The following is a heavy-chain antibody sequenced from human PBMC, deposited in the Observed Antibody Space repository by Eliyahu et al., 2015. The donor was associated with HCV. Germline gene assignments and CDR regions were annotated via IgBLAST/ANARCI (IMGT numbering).Heavy chain of an antibody. D-gene: IGHD4-17*01. CDR3: ARDPNGDYWGAFEF. Sequence: EVQLLESGGGLVQPGGSLRLSCAGSGFXFXRYAMGWFRQAPGKGLGWISFIRSVNGGXNYADSVKGRFTISRDNSKNTMYLQMDSLRADDTAVYYCARDPNGDYWGAFEFWGQGTEVTVSS. CDR2: IRSVNGGX. J-gene: IGHJ3*01. CDR1: GFXFXRYA. V-gene: IGHV3-23*01.